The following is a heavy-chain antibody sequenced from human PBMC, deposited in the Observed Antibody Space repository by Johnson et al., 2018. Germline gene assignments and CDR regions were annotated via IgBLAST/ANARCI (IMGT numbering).Heavy chain of an antibody. D-gene: IGHD5-18*01. J-gene: IGHJ6*02. V-gene: IGHV3-33*08. CDR2: IWYDGSNK. Sequence: QVQLVQSGGGVVQPGRSLRLSCAASGFTFSSYDMHWVRQATGKGLEWVAVIWYDGSNKYYADSVKGRFTISRDNSKNTLYLQMNSLGAEDTAVYYCARARSWGIQLYYYYYGMDVWGQGTTVTVSS. CDR3: ARARSWGIQLYYYYYGMDV. CDR1: GFTFSSYD.